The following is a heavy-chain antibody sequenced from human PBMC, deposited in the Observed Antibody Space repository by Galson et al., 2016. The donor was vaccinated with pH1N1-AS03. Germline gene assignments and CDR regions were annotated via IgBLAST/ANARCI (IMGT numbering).Heavy chain of an antibody. CDR3: ARQKYCSGGSCFLYYDAFDM. V-gene: IGHV5-51*01. Sequence: QSGAEVKKPGESLKISCQASGSIFSSYWIGWVRQRPGKGLEWMGIIWPADSDTKYSPSFQGQVTISVDTSLNTAYLQWSSLEASDTAMYFCARQKYCSGGSCFLYYDAFDMWGQGTLVTVSS. CDR1: GSIFSSYW. D-gene: IGHD2-15*01. CDR2: IWPADSDT. J-gene: IGHJ3*02.